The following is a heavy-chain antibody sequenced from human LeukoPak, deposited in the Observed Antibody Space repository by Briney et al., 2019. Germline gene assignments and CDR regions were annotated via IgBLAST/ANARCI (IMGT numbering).Heavy chain of an antibody. CDR1: GLSFSNYW. D-gene: IGHD3-16*01. CDR3: ASAYTYVRLGDH. Sequence: GGSLRLSCAVSGLSFSNYWMHWVRQAPGKGLVWVARTNLHGTAVDYADSVKGRFTVSRDNAKNTLFLQMNSLRAEDTAVYYCASAYTYVRLGDHWGQGTLVTVSS. CDR2: TNLHGTAV. V-gene: IGHV3-74*01. J-gene: IGHJ4*02.